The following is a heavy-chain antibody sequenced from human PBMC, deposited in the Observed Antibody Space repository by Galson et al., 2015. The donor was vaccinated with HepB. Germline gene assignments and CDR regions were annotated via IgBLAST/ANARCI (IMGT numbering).Heavy chain of an antibody. J-gene: IGHJ4*02. CDR3: ARDLGCGGDCYLGLGY. CDR2: IWYDGSNK. D-gene: IGHD2-21*02. V-gene: IGHV3-33*01. Sequence: MHWVRQAPGKGLEWVAVIWYDGSNKYYADSVKGRFTISRDNSKNTLYLQMNSLRAEDTAVYYCARDLGCGGDCYLGLGYWGQGTLVTVSS.